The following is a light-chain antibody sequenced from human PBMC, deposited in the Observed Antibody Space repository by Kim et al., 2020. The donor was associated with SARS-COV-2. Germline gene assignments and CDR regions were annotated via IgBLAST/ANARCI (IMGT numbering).Light chain of an antibody. CDR2: AAS. CDR1: QNINNY. V-gene: IGKV1-27*01. Sequence: SSSVGDRATLSCRASQNINNYFAWYEQKPGQVPRLLISAASSMPSGVPSRFSGSGSGTDFTLTISSLEPEDFAFYYCHQYLNWPLTFGRGTKLEI. J-gene: IGKJ2*01. CDR3: HQYLNWPLT.